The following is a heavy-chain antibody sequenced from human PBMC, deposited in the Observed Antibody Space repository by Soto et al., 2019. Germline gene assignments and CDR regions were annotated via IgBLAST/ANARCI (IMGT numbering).Heavy chain of an antibody. CDR3: AREGGLEWLLHYGMDV. CDR1: GYTFTGYY. Sequence: QVQLVQSGAEVKKPGASVKVSCKASGYTFTGYYMHWVRQAPGQGLEWMGWINPNSGGTNYAQKFQGRVTMTRDTSISTAYMELSRLRSDDTAVYYCAREGGLEWLLHYGMDVCGQGTTVTVSS. J-gene: IGHJ6*02. D-gene: IGHD3-3*01. CDR2: INPNSGGT. V-gene: IGHV1-2*02.